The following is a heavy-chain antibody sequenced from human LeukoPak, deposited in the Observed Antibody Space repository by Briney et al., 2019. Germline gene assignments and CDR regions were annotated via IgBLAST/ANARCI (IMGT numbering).Heavy chain of an antibody. D-gene: IGHD3-3*01. Sequence: GASVKVSCKVSGDTLTEFAMHWVRQAPGKGLEWVGGFDPEDGETIYAQKFQGRVIMSEDTSTDTAYMELSSLRSEDTAVYYCAADRFSIFGVVITPKNYYGMDVWGQGTTVTVSS. V-gene: IGHV1-24*01. J-gene: IGHJ6*02. CDR3: AADRFSIFGVVITPKNYYGMDV. CDR1: GDTLTEFA. CDR2: FDPEDGET.